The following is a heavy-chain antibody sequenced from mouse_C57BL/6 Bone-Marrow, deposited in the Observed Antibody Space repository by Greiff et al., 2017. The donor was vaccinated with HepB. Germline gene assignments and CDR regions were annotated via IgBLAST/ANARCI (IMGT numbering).Heavy chain of an antibody. Sequence: VQLQQPGAELVKPGASVKMSCKASGYTFTSYWITWVKQRPGQGLEWIGDIYPGSGSTNYNEKFKSKATLTVDTSSSTAYMQLSSLTSEDSAVYYCASPLFITTVVATRDWYFDVWGTGTTVTVSS. V-gene: IGHV1-55*01. CDR3: ASPLFITTVVATRDWYFDV. J-gene: IGHJ1*03. CDR2: IYPGSGST. D-gene: IGHD1-1*01. CDR1: GYTFTSYW.